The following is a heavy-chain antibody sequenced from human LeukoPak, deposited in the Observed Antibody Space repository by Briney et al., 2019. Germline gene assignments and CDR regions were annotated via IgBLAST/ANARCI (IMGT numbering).Heavy chain of an antibody. D-gene: IGHD3-10*01. CDR2: INHSGGT. CDR3: ARGITMVRGVIRFYYYYMDV. V-gene: IGHV4-34*01. CDR1: GGSFSGYY. J-gene: IGHJ6*03. Sequence: SETLSLTCAVYGGSFSGYYWSWIRQPPGKGLEWIGEINHSGGTNYNPSLKSRVTISVDTSKNQFSLKLSSVTAADTAVYYCARGITMVRGVIRFYYYYMDVWGKGTTVTVSS.